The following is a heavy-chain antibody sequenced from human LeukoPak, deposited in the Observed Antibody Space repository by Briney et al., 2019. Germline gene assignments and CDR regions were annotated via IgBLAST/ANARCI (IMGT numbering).Heavy chain of an antibody. CDR2: IYYSGST. CDR1: GGSISSGGYS. D-gene: IGHD6-13*01. CDR3: ARGARMKQQLSWFDP. V-gene: IGHV4-30-4*07. Sequence: PSETLSLTCAVSGGSISSGGYSWSWIRQPPGKGLEWIGYIYYSGSTYYNPSLRSRVTVSVDTSKNQFSLKLSSVTAADTAVYYCARGARMKQQLSWFDPWGQGTLVTVSS. J-gene: IGHJ5*02.